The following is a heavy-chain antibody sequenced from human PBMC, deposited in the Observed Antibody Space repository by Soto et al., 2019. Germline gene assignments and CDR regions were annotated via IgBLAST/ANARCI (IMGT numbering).Heavy chain of an antibody. CDR1: GFTFSSYA. V-gene: IGHV3-30-3*01. Sequence: HPGGSLRLSCAASGFTFSSYAMHWVRQAPGKGLEWVAVISYDGSNKYYADSVKGRFTISRDNSKNTLYLQMNSLRAEDTAVYYCARDRYYYDSSGQPGYWGQGTLVTVSS. CDR2: ISYDGSNK. CDR3: ARDRYYYDSSGQPGY. J-gene: IGHJ4*02. D-gene: IGHD3-22*01.